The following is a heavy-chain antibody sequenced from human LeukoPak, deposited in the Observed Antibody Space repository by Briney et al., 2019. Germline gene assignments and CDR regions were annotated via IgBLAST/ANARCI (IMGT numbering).Heavy chain of an antibody. CDR1: GFTFSSYT. V-gene: IGHV3-21*03. J-gene: IGHJ4*02. CDR2: ISSSSSYI. CDR3: ARDFYDGFALDY. D-gene: IGHD2/OR15-2a*01. Sequence: GGSLRLSCAASGFTFSSYTMNWVRQAPGKVLEWVSSISSSSSYIYYADSVKGRFTISRDNARNSLYLQMDNLRAEDTGVYYCARDFYDGFALDYWGQGTLVTVSS.